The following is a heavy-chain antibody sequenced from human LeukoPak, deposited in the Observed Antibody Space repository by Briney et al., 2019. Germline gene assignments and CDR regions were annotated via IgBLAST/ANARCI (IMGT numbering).Heavy chain of an antibody. CDR3: AKDGWFWAFDI. J-gene: IGHJ3*02. CDR1: GFTFSTHW. CDR2: IKQDGSEK. V-gene: IGHV3-7*01. D-gene: IGHD2-15*01. Sequence: GGSLRLSCAASGFTFSTHWMNWVRQGPGKGLEWVANIKQDGSEKYYVDSVKGRFTISRDNAKNSLYLQMNSLRAEDTAVYYCAKDGWFWAFDIWGQGTMVTVSS.